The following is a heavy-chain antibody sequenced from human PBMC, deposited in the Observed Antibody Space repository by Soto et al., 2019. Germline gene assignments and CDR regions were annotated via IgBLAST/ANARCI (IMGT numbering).Heavy chain of an antibody. Sequence: QMQLQASGPGLVKPSETLSLTCNVSGASVSNGYWSWIRQPPGKGLEWIGFMYFGGSFNYNPSLPCRATISVETSKNQFSMKLTSVTASDTAVYYCARSYYDSTGFAVDPWGQGTLVTVSS. J-gene: IGHJ5*02. D-gene: IGHD3-22*01. CDR2: MYFGGSF. V-gene: IGHV4-59*02. CDR3: ARSYYDSTGFAVDP. CDR1: GASVSNGY.